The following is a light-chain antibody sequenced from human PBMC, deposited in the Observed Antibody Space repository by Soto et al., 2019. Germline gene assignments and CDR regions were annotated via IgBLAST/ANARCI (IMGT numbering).Light chain of an antibody. CDR3: QQYGTSPVT. CDR2: GAS. J-gene: IGKJ5*01. CDR1: QSVSSNY. V-gene: IGKV3-20*01. Sequence: EIVLTQSPGTLSLSPGERATLSCRASQSVSSNYLAWYQQKPGQAPRLLIYGASSRATGIPDRFSGSGSGTDFTLTINRLEPEDFAVYSCQQYGTSPVTFGQGTRLEIK.